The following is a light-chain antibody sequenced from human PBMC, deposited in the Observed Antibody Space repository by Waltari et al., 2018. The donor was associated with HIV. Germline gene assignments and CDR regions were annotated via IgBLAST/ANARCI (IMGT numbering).Light chain of an antibody. V-gene: IGLV2-14*03. J-gene: IGLJ2*01. CDR1: SSDTSTYDF. CDR2: DVT. Sequence: QSALTQPASVSGSPGQSLTISCSGTSSDTSTYDFVSWYQKHPAKAPKLLIYDVTARPSGVSRRFSGSKSGSTASLTISSIQADDEADYYCSSYTTSNTVVFGPGTKLSVL. CDR3: SSYTTSNTVV.